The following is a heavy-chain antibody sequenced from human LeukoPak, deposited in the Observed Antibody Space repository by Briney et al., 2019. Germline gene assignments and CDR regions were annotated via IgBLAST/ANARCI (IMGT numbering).Heavy chain of an antibody. CDR1: GGSISSYY. J-gene: IGHJ4*02. Sequence: SETLSLTCTVSGGSISSYYWSWIRQPPGKGLEWIGYIYYSGSTNYNPSLKSRVTISVDTSKNQFSLKLSSVTAADTAVYYCASGYDSSGYTPMPFDYWGQGTLVTVSS. CDR3: ASGYDSSGYTPMPFDY. D-gene: IGHD3-22*01. V-gene: IGHV4-59*08. CDR2: IYYSGST.